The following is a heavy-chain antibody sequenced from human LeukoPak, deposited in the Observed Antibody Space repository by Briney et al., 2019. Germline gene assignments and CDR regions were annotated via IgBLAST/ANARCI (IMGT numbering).Heavy chain of an antibody. D-gene: IGHD2-21*02. Sequence: SETLSLTCTVSGGSISSYYWSWIRQPPGKGLEWIGYIYYSGSTNSNPSLKSRVSISVDMSKNQFSLKLSSVTAADTALYYCAREGLLCGGDCYRDAFDIWGQGTMVTVSS. CDR1: GGSISSYY. V-gene: IGHV4-59*01. CDR3: AREGLLCGGDCYRDAFDI. J-gene: IGHJ3*02. CDR2: IYYSGST.